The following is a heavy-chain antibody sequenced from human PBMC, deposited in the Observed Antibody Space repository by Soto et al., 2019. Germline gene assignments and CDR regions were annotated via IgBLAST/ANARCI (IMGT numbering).Heavy chain of an antibody. CDR1: GVTITSYY. D-gene: IGHD5-18*01. CDR3: ARPYGYSFDY. Sequence: SETLSLSCTVSGVTITSYYWSWIRQPPGKGLEWIGYIYYSGTTNYNPSLKSRVTISVDTSKNQLSLKLSSVTAADTAVYYCARPYGYSFDYWGQGTLVTVS. CDR2: IYYSGTT. V-gene: IGHV4-59*08. J-gene: IGHJ4*02.